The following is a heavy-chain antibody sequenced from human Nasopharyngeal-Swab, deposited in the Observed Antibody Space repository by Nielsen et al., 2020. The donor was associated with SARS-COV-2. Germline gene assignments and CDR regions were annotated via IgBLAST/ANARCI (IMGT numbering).Heavy chain of an antibody. Sequence: ASVKVSCKASGYTFTGCYIYWVRQAPGQGLEWMGWINPNTGGTNYVQKFRGWVTMTRDTSISTAYMELSRLTSDDTAVYYCARGYCSGGTCYYYFYMDVWGKGTTVTVSS. J-gene: IGHJ6*03. CDR3: ARGYCSGGTCYYYFYMDV. CDR1: GYTFTGCY. D-gene: IGHD2-15*01. CDR2: INPNTGGT. V-gene: IGHV1-2*04.